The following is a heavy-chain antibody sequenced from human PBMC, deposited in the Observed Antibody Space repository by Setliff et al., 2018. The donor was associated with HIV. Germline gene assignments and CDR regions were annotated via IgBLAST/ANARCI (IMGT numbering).Heavy chain of an antibody. D-gene: IGHD3-10*01. CDR1: GFTFSSYA. CDR2: ISGSGGDT. Sequence: PGESLRLSCASSGFTFSSYAMTWVRQAPGKGLECVAVISGSGGDTYYADSVKGRFVISREKSKSTLYLQMNSLRAEDTAVYYCAKKTAAYTSGSWLHYWGQGTLVTVSS. J-gene: IGHJ4*02. CDR3: AKKTAAYTSGSWLHY. V-gene: IGHV3-23*01.